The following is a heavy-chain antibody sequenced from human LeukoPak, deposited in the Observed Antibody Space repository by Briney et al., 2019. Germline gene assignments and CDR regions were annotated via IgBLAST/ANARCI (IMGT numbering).Heavy chain of an antibody. J-gene: IGHJ6*03. V-gene: IGHV3-21*01. D-gene: IGHD5-12*01. CDR1: GFTFSSYN. Sequence: GGSLRLSCAASGFTFSSYNMNWVRQAPGKGLEWVSSISSTSRSYIYYADSVKGRFTISRDNAKNSLYLQMNSLRAEDTAVYYCAREHSGYDFPGRDYYYMDVWGKGTTVTVSS. CDR3: AREHSGYDFPGRDYYYMDV. CDR2: ISSTSRSYI.